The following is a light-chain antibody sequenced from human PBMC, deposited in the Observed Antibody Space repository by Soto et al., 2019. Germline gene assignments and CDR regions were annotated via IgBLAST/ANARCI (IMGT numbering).Light chain of an antibody. J-gene: IGKJ2*01. CDR3: QQYHSTPYT. Sequence: DIVMTQSPDSLAVSLGERATINCKSSQSVLYSSNNKNYLAWYQQRPGQPPKLLISWASTRESGVPDRFTGSGSGTDFTLTISSLEAADVAVYYCQQYHSTPYTFGQGTKLEI. V-gene: IGKV4-1*01. CDR2: WAS. CDR1: QSVLYSSNNKNY.